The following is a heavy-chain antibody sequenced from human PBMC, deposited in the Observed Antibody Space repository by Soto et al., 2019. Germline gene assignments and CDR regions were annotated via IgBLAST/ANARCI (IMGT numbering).Heavy chain of an antibody. J-gene: IGHJ6*02. V-gene: IGHV4-30-2*01. D-gene: IGHD3-3*01. CDR1: GGSISTSGYS. Sequence: QLQLQESGSGLVQPSQTLSLTCTASGGSISTSGYSWTWVRQPPGGVLEWIGSIYQTGRTYVIPSLKSRVTMSLDKSKNQFSLNLTSVTAADTALYYCAREMTIFGVAPGGGVDVWGQGTTVTVSS. CDR2: IYQTGRT. CDR3: AREMTIFGVAPGGGVDV.